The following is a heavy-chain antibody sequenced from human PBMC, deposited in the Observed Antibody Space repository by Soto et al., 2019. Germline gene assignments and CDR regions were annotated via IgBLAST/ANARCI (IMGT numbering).Heavy chain of an antibody. CDR2: IYWDDDK. D-gene: IGHD2-2*02. CDR1: GFSLSTSGVG. J-gene: IGHJ3*02. CDR3: AHRRDLGYCSSTSCYKLQGDDAFDI. Sequence: ASGPTLVNPTQALTLTCTFSGFSLSTSGVGVGWIRQPPGKALEWLALIYWDDDKRYSPSLKSRLTITKDTSKNQVVLTMTDMDPVDTATYYCAHRRDLGYCSSTSCYKLQGDDAFDIWGQGTMVTVSS. V-gene: IGHV2-5*02.